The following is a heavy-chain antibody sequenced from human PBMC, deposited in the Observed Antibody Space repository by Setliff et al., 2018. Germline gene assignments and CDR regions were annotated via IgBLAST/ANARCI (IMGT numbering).Heavy chain of an antibody. CDR3: ARGGVDTAMVYYFDY. CDR2: IYYSGST. J-gene: IGHJ4*02. CDR1: GGSISSHY. V-gene: IGHV4-59*11. D-gene: IGHD5-18*01. Sequence: PSETLSLTCTVSGGSISSHYWSWIRQPPGKGLEWIGSIYYSGSTNYNPSLKSRVTISVDTSKNQFSLKLSSVTAADTAVYYCARGGVDTAMVYYFDYWGQGTLVTV.